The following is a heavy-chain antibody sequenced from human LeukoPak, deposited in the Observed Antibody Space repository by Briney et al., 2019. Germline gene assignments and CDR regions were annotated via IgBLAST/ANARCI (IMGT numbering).Heavy chain of an antibody. CDR2: ISSNSVTI. CDR1: GFTFDDYA. D-gene: IGHD1-14*01. V-gene: IGHV3-9*01. Sequence: GGSLRLSCAASGFTFDDYAMHWVRQAPGKGLEWVSGISSNSVTIGYADSVKGRFTISRDNAKNSLYLQMNSLRAEDTALYYCAKDIRRYITGGFDYWGQGTLVTVSS. CDR3: AKDIRRYITGGFDY. J-gene: IGHJ4*02.